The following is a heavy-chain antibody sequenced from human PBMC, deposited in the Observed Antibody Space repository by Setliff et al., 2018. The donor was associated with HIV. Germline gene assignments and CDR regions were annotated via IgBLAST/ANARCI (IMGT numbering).Heavy chain of an antibody. J-gene: IGHJ5*02. V-gene: IGHV4-59*11. CDR1: GGLINSHY. Sequence: SETLSLTCTVSGGLINSHYWNWIRQAPGKGLEWIGCVYYRGGVTYNPSLSSRVTISVDTSKNQFSLKLSSVTAADTAMYYCARGRMATVLIRNWIDPWGQGSLVTVSS. D-gene: IGHD4-4*01. CDR3: ARGRMATVLIRNWIDP. CDR2: VYYRGGV.